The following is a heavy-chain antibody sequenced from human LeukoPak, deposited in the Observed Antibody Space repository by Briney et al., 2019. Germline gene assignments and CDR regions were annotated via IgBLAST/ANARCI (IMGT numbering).Heavy chain of an antibody. CDR2: ISSTSSYI. J-gene: IGHJ4*02. V-gene: IGHV3-21*01. Sequence: PGGSLRLSCAVSGFTFSSSSMNWVRQAPGKGLEWVSSISSTSSYIYYADSVKGRFTISRDNAKNSLYLQVDSLRAEDTAVYYCATSDDLWSGMDNWGQGTLVTVSS. CDR3: ATSDDLWSGMDN. CDR1: GFTFSSSS. D-gene: IGHD3-3*01.